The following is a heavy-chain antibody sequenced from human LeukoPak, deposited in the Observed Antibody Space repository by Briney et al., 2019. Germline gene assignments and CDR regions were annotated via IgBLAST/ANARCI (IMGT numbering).Heavy chain of an antibody. CDR3: AREVVPDYYFDY. J-gene: IGHJ4*02. CDR1: GYTFTGYY. CDR2: INPNSGGT. V-gene: IGHV1-2*02. D-gene: IGHD2-2*01. Sequence: ASVKVSCKASGYTFTGYYMHWVRQAPGQGLEWMGWINPNSGGTNYAQKFQGRVTMTRDTSISTAYMELSRLRSDDTAVCYCAREVVPDYYFDYWGQGTLVTVSS.